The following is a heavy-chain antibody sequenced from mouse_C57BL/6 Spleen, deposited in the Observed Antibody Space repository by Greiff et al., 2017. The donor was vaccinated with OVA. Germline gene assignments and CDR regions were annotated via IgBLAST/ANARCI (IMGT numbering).Heavy chain of an antibody. V-gene: IGHV1-22*01. Sequence: EVKLQESGPELVKPGASVKMSCKASGYTFTDYNMHWVKQSHGKSLEWIGYINPNNGGTSYNQKFKGKATLTVNKSSSTAYMELRSLTSEDSAVYYCARYPLYYGGYAMDYWGQGTSVTVSS. CDR1: GYTFTDYN. D-gene: IGHD1-1*02. CDR3: ARYPLYYGGYAMDY. CDR2: INPNNGGT. J-gene: IGHJ4*01.